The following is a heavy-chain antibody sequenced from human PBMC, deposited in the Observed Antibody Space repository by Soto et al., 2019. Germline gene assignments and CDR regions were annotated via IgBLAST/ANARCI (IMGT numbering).Heavy chain of an antibody. CDR3: ARHPGGIYSSSPQYYGMDV. V-gene: IGHV5-51*01. D-gene: IGHD6-6*01. CDR1: GYSFTSYW. CDR2: IYPGDSDT. Sequence: GESLKISCKGSGYSFTSYWIGWVRQMPGKGLEWMGIIYPGDSDTRYSPSFQGQVTISADKPISTAYLQWSSLKASDTAMYYCARHPGGIYSSSPQYYGMDVWGQGTTVTVSS. J-gene: IGHJ6*02.